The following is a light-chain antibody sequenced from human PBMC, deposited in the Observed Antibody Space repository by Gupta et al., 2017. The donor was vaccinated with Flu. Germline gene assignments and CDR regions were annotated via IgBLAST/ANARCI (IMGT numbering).Light chain of an antibody. Sequence: PSSLSSSIGERVTITCRASQSISKYVAWYQQKPGKAPRALIYAASSLHSGVPARFSGSGSGTEFTLTISSLEPEDFATYYCQQCEKGLLTFGDGTKVEIK. CDR1: QSISKY. J-gene: IGKJ4*01. V-gene: IGKV1-16*01. CDR3: QQCEKGLLT. CDR2: AAS.